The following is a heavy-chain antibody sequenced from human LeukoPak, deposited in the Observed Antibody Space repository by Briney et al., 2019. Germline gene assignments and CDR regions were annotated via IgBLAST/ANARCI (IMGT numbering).Heavy chain of an antibody. CDR1: GYTFTVYY. Sequence: ASVKVSYKASGYTFTVYYMHWVRQAPGQGLEWMGWINPNSGGTNYAQKFQGRVTMTRDTSISTAYMELSRLRSDDTAVYYCAREGVRTIFGVVIPIHPTQFDPWGQGTLVTVSS. V-gene: IGHV1-2*02. J-gene: IGHJ5*02. CDR3: AREGVRTIFGVVIPIHPTQFDP. D-gene: IGHD3-3*01. CDR2: INPNSGGT.